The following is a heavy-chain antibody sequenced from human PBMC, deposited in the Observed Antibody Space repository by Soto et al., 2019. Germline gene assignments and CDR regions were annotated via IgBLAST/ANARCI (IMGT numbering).Heavy chain of an antibody. Sequence: SETLSLTCTVSDGSISSSSYYWGWILQPPGKGLEWIGSIYYSGSTYYNPSLKSRVTISVDTSKNQFSLKLSSVTAADTAVYYCARSITMIVVFDYWGQGTLVTVSS. CDR2: IYYSGST. V-gene: IGHV4-39*01. D-gene: IGHD3-22*01. J-gene: IGHJ4*02. CDR1: DGSISSSSYY. CDR3: ARSITMIVVFDY.